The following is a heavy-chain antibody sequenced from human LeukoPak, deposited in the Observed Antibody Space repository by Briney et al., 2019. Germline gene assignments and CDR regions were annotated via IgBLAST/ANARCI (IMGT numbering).Heavy chain of an antibody. CDR2: ISSSRSYV. CDR3: ARDGWYSSGWNAFDI. CDR1: GFTFSTYS. Sequence: GGSLRLSCAASGFTFSTYSMHWVRQAPGTGLEWASSISSSRSYVYYADSVKGRFTISRDNAKNSLYLQMNSLRAEDTAVYYCARDGWYSSGWNAFDIWGQGTMVTVSS. D-gene: IGHD6-19*01. V-gene: IGHV3-21*01. J-gene: IGHJ3*02.